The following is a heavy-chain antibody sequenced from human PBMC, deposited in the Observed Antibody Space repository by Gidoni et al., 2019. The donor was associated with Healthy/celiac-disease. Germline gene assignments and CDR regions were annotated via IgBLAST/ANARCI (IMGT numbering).Heavy chain of an antibody. D-gene: IGHD6-19*01. Sequence: QVQLVQSGAEVKKPGASVKVSCKVSGYTLSELSMHWVRQAPGIGLEWMGGFDPEDDETIYAQKFQGRVTMTEDTSTDTAYMELSSLRSEDTAVYYCATMGLRSIAVAEYAFDIWGQGTMVTVSS. CDR2: FDPEDDET. CDR3: ATMGLRSIAVAEYAFDI. J-gene: IGHJ3*02. V-gene: IGHV1-24*01. CDR1: GYTLSELS.